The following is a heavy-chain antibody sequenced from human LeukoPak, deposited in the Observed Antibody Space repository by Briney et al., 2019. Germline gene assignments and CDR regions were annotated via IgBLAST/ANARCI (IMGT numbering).Heavy chain of an antibody. J-gene: IGHJ5*02. Sequence: ASVTVSCKASGYTFTSYDINWVRQATGQGLEWMGWMNPNSGNTGYAQKFQGRVTMTRNTSISTAYMELSSLRSEDTAVYYCARGGALLWFGELNWFDPWGQGTLVTVSS. D-gene: IGHD3-10*01. CDR1: GYTFTSYD. CDR2: MNPNSGNT. CDR3: ARGGALLWFGELNWFDP. V-gene: IGHV1-8*01.